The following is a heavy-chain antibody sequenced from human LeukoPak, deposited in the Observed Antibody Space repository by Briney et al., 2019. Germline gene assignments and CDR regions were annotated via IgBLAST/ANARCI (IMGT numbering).Heavy chain of an antibody. CDR3: ARDHSSSCQLLDF. V-gene: IGHV1-18*01. CDR1: GYTFNNYG. D-gene: IGHD6-13*01. Sequence: ASVRVSCKASGYTFNNYGISWVRQAPGQGLEWMGWVSSYNGNTQYAQKFQDRFTMTTDISTNTATMELRGLRSDDTAVYYCARDHSSSCQLLDFWGQGTLVTISS. CDR2: VSSYNGNT. J-gene: IGHJ4*02.